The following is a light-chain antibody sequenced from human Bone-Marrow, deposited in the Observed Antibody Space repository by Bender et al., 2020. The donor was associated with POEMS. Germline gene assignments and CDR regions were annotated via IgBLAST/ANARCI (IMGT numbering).Light chain of an antibody. CDR2: DVN. CDR1: TDDVGRYHS. Sequence: QSVLTQPRSVSGSPGQSVTISCTGTTDDVGRYHSVSWYQQHPGKVPKLIIYDVNKRPSGVPDRFSGSKSGNTASLTISGLQAEDEADYYCCSYAASGTHVLFGGGTKLTVL. CDR3: CSYAASGTHVL. J-gene: IGLJ2*01. V-gene: IGLV2-11*01.